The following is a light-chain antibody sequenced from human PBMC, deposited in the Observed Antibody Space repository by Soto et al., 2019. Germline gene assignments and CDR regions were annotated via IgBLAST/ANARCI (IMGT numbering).Light chain of an antibody. CDR1: SSDVGGYNY. CDR2: DVN. J-gene: IGLJ3*02. CDR3: CSYAGSNTWG. Sequence: QSALTQPRSLSGSPGQSVTISCTGTSSDVGGYNYVSWYQQHPGKAPKLMIYDVNKRPSGVPDRFSCSKSGNTASLTISGLQAEDEADYYCCSYAGSNTWGFGGGTKVTVL. V-gene: IGLV2-11*01.